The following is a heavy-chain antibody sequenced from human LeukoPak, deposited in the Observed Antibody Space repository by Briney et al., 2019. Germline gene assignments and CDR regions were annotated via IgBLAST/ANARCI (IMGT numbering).Heavy chain of an antibody. D-gene: IGHD6-19*01. V-gene: IGHV3-23*01. J-gene: IGHJ4*02. CDR1: GFTFSSHA. CDR3: AKEDGYLGIAVAGSYFDY. Sequence: PGGSLRLSCAASGFTFSSHAMTWVRQAPGKGLEWVSGISGSGGSTDYADSVKGRFTISRDNSKNTLYLQMNSLRAEDTAVYYCAKEDGYLGIAVAGSYFDYWGQGTLVTVPS. CDR2: ISGSGGST.